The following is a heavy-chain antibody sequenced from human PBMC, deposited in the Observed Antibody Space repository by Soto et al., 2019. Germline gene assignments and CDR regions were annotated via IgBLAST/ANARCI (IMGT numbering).Heavy chain of an antibody. CDR1: GGSFSGYY. CDR3: ARAGSSSYPVDY. J-gene: IGHJ4*02. V-gene: IGHV4-34*01. Sequence: SETLSLTCAVYGGSFSGYYWSWIRQPPGKGLEWIGEINHSGSTNYNPSLKSRVTISVDTSKNQFSLKLSSVTAADTAVYYCARAGSSSYPVDYWGQGTLVTVSS. D-gene: IGHD6-6*01. CDR2: INHSGST.